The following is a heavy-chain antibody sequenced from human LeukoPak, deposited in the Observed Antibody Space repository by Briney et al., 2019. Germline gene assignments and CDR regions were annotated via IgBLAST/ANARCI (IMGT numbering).Heavy chain of an antibody. CDR3: ARVSRSVAGANN. J-gene: IGHJ4*02. D-gene: IGHD6-19*01. V-gene: IGHV3-7*01. CDR2: INQDGTDK. Sequence: VAKINQDGTDKNYVDSVRGRFTISRDNAKNSLYLQMSSLRAEDTALYYCARVSRSVAGANNWGQGTLVTVSS.